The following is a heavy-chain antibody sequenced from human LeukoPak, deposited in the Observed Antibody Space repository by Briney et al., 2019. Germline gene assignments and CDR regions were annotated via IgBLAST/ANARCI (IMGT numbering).Heavy chain of an antibody. V-gene: IGHV4-39*02. CDR1: GGSISSSSYY. CDR3: AREMTTLTTTDI. D-gene: IGHD4-17*01. J-gene: IGHJ3*02. Sequence: QTSETLSLTCTVSGGSISSSSYYWGWIRQPPGEGLEWIGSIYYSGSTYYNPSLKSRVTISVDTSKNQFSLKLSSVTAADTAVYYCAREMTTLTTTDIWGQGTMVTVSS. CDR2: IYYSGST.